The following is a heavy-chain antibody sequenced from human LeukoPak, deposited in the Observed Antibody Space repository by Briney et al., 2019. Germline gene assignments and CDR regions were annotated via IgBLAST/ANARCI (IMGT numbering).Heavy chain of an antibody. CDR1: GGSISTTSYY. CDR2: IYYSGST. V-gene: IGHV4-39*01. Sequence: SETLSLTCTVSGGSISTTSYYWGWIRQPPGKGPEWIGSIYYSGSTYYNPSLKSRVTISVDTSNNQFSLKLSSVTAADTAVYYCARAKIVVVVAATHWFDPWGQGTLVTVSS. D-gene: IGHD2-15*01. CDR3: ARAKIVVVVAATHWFDP. J-gene: IGHJ5*02.